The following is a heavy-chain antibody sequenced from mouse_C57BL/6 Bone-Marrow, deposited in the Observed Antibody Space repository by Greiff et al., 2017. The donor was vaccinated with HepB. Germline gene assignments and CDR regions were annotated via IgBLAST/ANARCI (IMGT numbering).Heavy chain of an antibody. J-gene: IGHJ4*01. D-gene: IGHD1-1*02. Sequence: EVQGVESGGGLVQPKGSLKLSCAASGFSFNTYAMNWVRQAPGKGLEWVARIRSKSNNYATYYADSVKDRFTISRDDSESMLYLQMNNLKTEDTAMYYCVRRGALFEAMDYWGQGTSVTVSS. V-gene: IGHV10-1*01. CDR2: IRSKSNNYAT. CDR3: VRRGALFEAMDY. CDR1: GFSFNTYA.